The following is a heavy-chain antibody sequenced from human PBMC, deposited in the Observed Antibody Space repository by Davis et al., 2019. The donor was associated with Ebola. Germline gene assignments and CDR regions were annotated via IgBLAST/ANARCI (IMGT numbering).Heavy chain of an antibody. Sequence: ASVKVSCKASGYTFTSYDINWVRQATGQGLEWMGWMNPNSGNTGYAQKFQGRVTITRNTSISTAYMELSSLRSEDTAVYYCARGQAGPPGTRITIFGVVNMGYWGMDVWGQGTTVTVSS. J-gene: IGHJ6*02. CDR1: GYTFTSYD. CDR2: MNPNSGNT. D-gene: IGHD3-3*01. V-gene: IGHV1-8*03. CDR3: ARGQAGPPGTRITIFGVVNMGYWGMDV.